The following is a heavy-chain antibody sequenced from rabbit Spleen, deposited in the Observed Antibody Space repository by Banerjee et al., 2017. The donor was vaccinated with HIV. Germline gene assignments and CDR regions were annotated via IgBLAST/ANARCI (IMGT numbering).Heavy chain of an antibody. CDR2: IEGGSSAFS. CDR1: GVSFSSNHY. D-gene: IGHD8-1*01. V-gene: IGHV1S40*01. Sequence: QSLEESGGDLVKPGASLTLTCTASGVSFSSNHYMCWVRQAPGKGLEWIACIEGGSSAFSYFASWAKGRFTISKTSSTTVTLQMTSLTAADTAIYFCARDSGSSFSSYGMDLWGQGTLVTVS. CDR3: ARDSGSSFSSYGMDL. J-gene: IGHJ6*01.